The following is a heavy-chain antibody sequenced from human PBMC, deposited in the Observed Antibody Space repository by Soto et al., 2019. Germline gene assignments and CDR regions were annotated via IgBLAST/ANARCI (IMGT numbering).Heavy chain of an antibody. CDR2: IALGTT. CDR3: TRPRYCSGGRCYNNFDY. J-gene: IGHJ4*02. V-gene: IGHV1-69*12. D-gene: IGHD2-15*01. Sequence: QVQLVQSGADVKKPGSSVKVSCKASGGTFSTYTISWVRQAPGQGLEWLGGIALGTTAYAQKFQGRLTITADESTSTAYMELSNLRSEDTAVYYCTRPRYCSGGRCYNNFDYWGQGTLVTVSS. CDR1: GGTFSTYT.